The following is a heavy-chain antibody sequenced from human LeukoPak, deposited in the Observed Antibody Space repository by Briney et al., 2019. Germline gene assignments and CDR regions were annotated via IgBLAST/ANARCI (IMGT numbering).Heavy chain of an antibody. CDR2: INDDETST. CDR1: GFSFSSSW. Sequence: GGSLRLSCAASGFSFSSSWMHWVRQVPGKGLVWVSRINDDETSTSYADSVKGRFTISRDNAKNTLYLQMNSLRAEDTAVYYCATTGSGSYYDYWGQGTLVTVSS. CDR3: ATTGSGSYYDY. V-gene: IGHV3-74*01. D-gene: IGHD1-26*01. J-gene: IGHJ4*02.